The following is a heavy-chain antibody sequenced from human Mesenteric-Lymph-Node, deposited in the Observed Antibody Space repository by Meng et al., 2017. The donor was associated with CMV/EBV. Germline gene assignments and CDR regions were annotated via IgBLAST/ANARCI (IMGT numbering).Heavy chain of an antibody. CDR2: VSGGSGYK. CDR3: ARGPALAYYDILTGYYTHWGSYFDY. D-gene: IGHD3-9*01. Sequence: WVRQAPGKGLEWVSSVSGGSGYKNYADSVKGRFTVSRDNARNSLYLQMNSLGAGDTAMYYCARGPALAYYDILTGYYTHWGSYFDYWGQGTLVTVSS. V-gene: IGHV3-21*01. J-gene: IGHJ4*02.